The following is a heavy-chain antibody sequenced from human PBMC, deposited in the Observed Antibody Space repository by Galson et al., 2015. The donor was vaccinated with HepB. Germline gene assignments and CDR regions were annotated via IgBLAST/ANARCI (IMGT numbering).Heavy chain of an antibody. V-gene: IGHV7-4-1*02. CDR2: INTNTGNP. CDR3: ARDLAGGIAVEGPTP. Sequence: SVKVSCKASGYTFTSYAMNWVRQAPGQGLEWMGWINTNTGNPTYAQGFTGRFVFSLDTSVSTAYLQISSLKAEDTAVYYCARDLAGGIAVEGPTPWGQGTLVTVSS. J-gene: IGHJ5*02. CDR1: GYTFTSYA. D-gene: IGHD6-19*01.